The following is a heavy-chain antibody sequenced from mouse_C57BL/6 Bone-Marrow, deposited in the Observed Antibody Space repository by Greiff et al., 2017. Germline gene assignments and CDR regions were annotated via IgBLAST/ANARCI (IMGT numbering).Heavy chain of an antibody. CDR1: GYTFTSYT. Sequence: LVESGAELARPGASVKMSCKASGYTFTSYTMHWVKQRPGQGLEWIGYINPSSGYTKYNQKFKDKATLTADKSSSTAYMQLSSLTSEDSAVYYCARVWPRDYWGQGTTLTVSS. J-gene: IGHJ2*01. CDR3: ARVWPRDY. V-gene: IGHV1-4*01. CDR2: INPSSGYT. D-gene: IGHD2-10*02.